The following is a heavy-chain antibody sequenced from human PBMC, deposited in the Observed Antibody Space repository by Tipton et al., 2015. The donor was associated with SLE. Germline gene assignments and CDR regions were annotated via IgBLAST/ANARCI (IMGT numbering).Heavy chain of an antibody. CDR2: INHSGST. Sequence: TLSLTCAVYGGSFSGYYWSWIRQPPGKGLEWIGEINHSGSTNYNPSLKSRVTISVDTSKNQFSLKLSSVTAADTAVYYCARRGVDTAMAYSFDYWGQGTLVTVSS. J-gene: IGHJ4*02. CDR3: ARRGVDTAMAYSFDY. V-gene: IGHV4-34*01. CDR1: GGSFSGYY. D-gene: IGHD5-18*01.